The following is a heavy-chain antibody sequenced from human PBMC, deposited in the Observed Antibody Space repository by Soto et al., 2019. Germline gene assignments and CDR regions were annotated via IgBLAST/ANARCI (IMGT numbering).Heavy chain of an antibody. CDR3: ARDWDSSGLFDP. CDR2: ISYSGST. CDR1: GASITTYY. D-gene: IGHD3-10*01. Sequence: PSETLSLTCSVSGASITTYYWSWIRQAPGKGLEWIGSISYSGSTKYNPSLESRVMISLDTSKNQFSLRLTSVTAADTALYYCARDWDSSGLFDPWGQGALVTVSS. J-gene: IGHJ5*02. V-gene: IGHV4-59*01.